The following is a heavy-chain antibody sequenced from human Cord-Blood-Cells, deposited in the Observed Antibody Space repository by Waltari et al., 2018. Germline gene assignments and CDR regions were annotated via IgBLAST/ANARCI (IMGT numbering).Heavy chain of an antibody. CDR1: GGTFSSYA. CDR2: IIPIFGTA. Sequence: QVQLVQSGAEVKKPGSSVKVSGKASGGTFSSYATTWVRQAPGQGLEWMGGIIPIFGTANYAQKFQGRVTITADESTSTAYMELSSLRSEDTAVYYCARSRYLWFGELLNFDYWGQGTLVTVSS. J-gene: IGHJ4*02. D-gene: IGHD3-10*01. CDR3: ARSRYLWFGELLNFDY. V-gene: IGHV1-69*01.